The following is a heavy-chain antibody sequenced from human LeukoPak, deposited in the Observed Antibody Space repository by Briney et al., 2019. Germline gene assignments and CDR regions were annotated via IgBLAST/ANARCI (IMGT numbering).Heavy chain of an antibody. Sequence: SETLSLTCTVSGGSISSYYWSWIRQPPGKGLEWIGYIYYSGSTNYNPSLKSRVIISVDTSKNQFSLKLSSVTAADTAVYYCARGPDYYDFWSGYYSAATRWFDPWGQGTLVTVSS. CDR1: GGSISSYY. J-gene: IGHJ5*02. D-gene: IGHD3-3*01. CDR3: ARGPDYYDFWSGYYSAATRWFDP. CDR2: IYYSGST. V-gene: IGHV4-59*01.